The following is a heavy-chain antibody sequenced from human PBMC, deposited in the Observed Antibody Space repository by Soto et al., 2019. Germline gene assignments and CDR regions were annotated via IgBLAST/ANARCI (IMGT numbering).Heavy chain of an antibody. CDR3: ARRWGRSVDY. V-gene: IGHV4-59*08. CDR1: GGSIGSYY. J-gene: IGHJ4*02. D-gene: IGHD2-15*01. Sequence: PSETLSLTCTVSGGSIGSYYWSWIRQPPGKGLEWIGYIYYSGSTNYNPSLKSRVTISVDTSKNQFSLKLSSVTAADMAVYYCARRWGRSVDYWGQGTLVTVS. CDR2: IYYSGST.